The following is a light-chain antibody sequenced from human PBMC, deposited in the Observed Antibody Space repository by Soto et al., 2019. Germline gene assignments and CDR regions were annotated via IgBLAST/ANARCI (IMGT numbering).Light chain of an antibody. Sequence: EIVLTQSPGTLSLSPGERASLSCRASQSIANSLAWYQQKPGQAPRLLIYGASTRATGIPARFSGSGFGTEFTLTISSLQSEDFAVYYCQQRSNWPPSFGQGTRLEIK. J-gene: IGKJ5*01. V-gene: IGKV3-15*01. CDR1: QSIANS. CDR3: QQRSNWPPS. CDR2: GAS.